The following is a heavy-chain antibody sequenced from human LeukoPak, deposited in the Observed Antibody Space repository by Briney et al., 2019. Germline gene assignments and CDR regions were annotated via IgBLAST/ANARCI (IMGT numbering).Heavy chain of an antibody. CDR3: ARLSPTLFLRSSRRKYYVDY. CDR2: ISAYNGNT. V-gene: IGHV1-18*01. CDR1: GYTFTSYG. D-gene: IGHD6-13*01. Sequence: ASVKVSCKASGYTFTSYGISWVRQAPGQGLEWMGWISAYNGNTNYAQKLQGRVTMTTDTSTSTAYMELRSLRSDDTAVYYCARLSPTLFLRSSRRKYYVDYWGQGTLVTVSS. J-gene: IGHJ4*02.